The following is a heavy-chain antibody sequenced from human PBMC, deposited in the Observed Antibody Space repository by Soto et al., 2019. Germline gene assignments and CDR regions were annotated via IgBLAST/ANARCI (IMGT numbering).Heavy chain of an antibody. D-gene: IGHD2-15*01. Sequence: QVQLQQWGAGLLKPSETLSLTCAVYGGSFSGYYWSWIRQPPGKGLEWIGEINHSGSTNYNPSLKSRVTISVDTSKTQFSLKLSSVTAADTAVYYCARGQDYCSGGSCYYWFDPWGQGTLVTVSS. CDR3: ARGQDYCSGGSCYYWFDP. V-gene: IGHV4-34*01. J-gene: IGHJ5*02. CDR2: INHSGST. CDR1: GGSFSGYY.